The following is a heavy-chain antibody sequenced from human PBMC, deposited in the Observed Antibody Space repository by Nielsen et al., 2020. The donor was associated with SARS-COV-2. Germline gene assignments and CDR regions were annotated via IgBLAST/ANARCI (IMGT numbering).Heavy chain of an antibody. CDR1: GFNVSNTF. J-gene: IGHJ4*02. D-gene: IGHD6-25*01. CDR2: IYTLGPT. Sequence: GGSLRFSCAAFGFNVSNTFMTWVRQAPGKGLEWVSIIYTLGPTFYADSVKGRFTISRLTSKNTLYLQLNSLTSDDTAVYYCARGGGLSRYYFDFWGRGTQVTVSS. V-gene: IGHV3-53*04. CDR3: ARGGGLSRYYFDF.